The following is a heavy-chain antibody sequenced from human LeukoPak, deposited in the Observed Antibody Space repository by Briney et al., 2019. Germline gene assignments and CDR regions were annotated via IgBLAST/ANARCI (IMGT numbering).Heavy chain of an antibody. CDR3: AKDLKQLVGGYYYYYMDV. J-gene: IGHJ6*03. CDR1: GFTFSAYA. Sequence: PGGSLRLSCAASGFTFSAYAMHWVRQAPGKGLEWVAFIRYDGSNKYYADSVKGRFTISRDNSKNTLYLQMNSLRAEDTAVYYCAKDLKQLVGGYYYYYMDVWGKGTTVTVSS. V-gene: IGHV3-30*02. CDR2: IRYDGSNK. D-gene: IGHD6-6*01.